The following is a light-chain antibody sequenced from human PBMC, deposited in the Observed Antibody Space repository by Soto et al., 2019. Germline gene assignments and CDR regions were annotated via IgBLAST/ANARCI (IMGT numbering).Light chain of an antibody. CDR3: QQYNNWPPVT. V-gene: IGKV3-15*01. Sequence: EIVMTQSPATLSVSPRERATLSFMASQSVSTNLAWYQQKPGQAPRLLIYGASTRATGIPARFSGSGSGTEFTLTINSLQSEDFAVYYCQQYNNWPPVTFGGGTKVDIK. CDR1: QSVSTN. CDR2: GAS. J-gene: IGKJ4*01.